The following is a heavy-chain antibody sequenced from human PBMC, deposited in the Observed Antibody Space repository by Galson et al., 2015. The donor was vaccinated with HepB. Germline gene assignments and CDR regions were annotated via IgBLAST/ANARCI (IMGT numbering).Heavy chain of an antibody. D-gene: IGHD2-15*01. CDR2: ISAYNGNT. Sequence: SVKVSCKASGYTFTSYGISWVRQAPGQGLEWMGWISAYNGNTNYAQKLQGRVTMTTDTSTSTAYMELRSLRSDDTAVYYCARDLRRLGYCSGGSCHRIDYWGQGTLVTVSS. CDR1: GYTFTSYG. CDR3: ARDLRRLGYCSGGSCHRIDY. V-gene: IGHV1-18*01. J-gene: IGHJ4*02.